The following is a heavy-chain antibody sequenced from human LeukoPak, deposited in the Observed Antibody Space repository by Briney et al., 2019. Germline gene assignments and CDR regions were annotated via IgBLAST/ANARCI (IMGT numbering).Heavy chain of an antibody. D-gene: IGHD3-10*01. Sequence: PSETLSLTCGVSGYSISRGYYWAWIRPPPGKGLEWIGTIYHTRSTYYTPSLGSRVTISVDTSKNEFSLNLNSVTAAGTAVYYCARAGWIITSGIDYWGQGALVTVSS. CDR1: GYSISRGYY. CDR3: ARAGWIITSGIDY. J-gene: IGHJ4*02. V-gene: IGHV4-38-2*01. CDR2: IYHTRST.